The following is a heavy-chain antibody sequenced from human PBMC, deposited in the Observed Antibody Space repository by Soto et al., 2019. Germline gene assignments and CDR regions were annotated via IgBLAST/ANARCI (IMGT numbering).Heavy chain of an antibody. CDR1: GFTFSSYA. V-gene: IGHV3-23*01. J-gene: IGHJ4*02. D-gene: IGHD3-22*01. CDR3: SSGYYRDY. CDR2: ISGSGGST. Sequence: GESLKISCAASGFTFSSYAMSWVRQAPGKGLEWVSAISGSGGSTYYADSVKGRFTISRDNSKNTLYLQMNSLRAEDTAVYYCSSGYYRDYWGQGTLVTVSS.